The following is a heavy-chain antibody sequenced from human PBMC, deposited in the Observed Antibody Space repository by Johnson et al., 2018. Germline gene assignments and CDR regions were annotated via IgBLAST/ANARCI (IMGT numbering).Heavy chain of an antibody. CDR2: ISSSSTI. CDR3: ARDSWPIAVAGTRGAFDI. J-gene: IGHJ3*02. Sequence: EVQLVESGGGLVKPGGSLRLSCAASGFTFSSYSMNWVRQAPGKGLEWVSSISSSSTIYSADSVKGRFTISRENAKNSLYLQMNSLRDEDTAVYYCARDSWPIAVAGTRGAFDIWGQGTMVTVSS. CDR1: GFTFSSYS. D-gene: IGHD6-19*01. V-gene: IGHV3-21*01.